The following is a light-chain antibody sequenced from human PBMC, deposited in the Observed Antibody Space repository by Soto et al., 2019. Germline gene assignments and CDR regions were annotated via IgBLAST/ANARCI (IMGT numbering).Light chain of an antibody. CDR2: DVS. CDR1: SSDVGGYNY. J-gene: IGLJ1*01. Sequence: SALTQPASVSGSPGQSITISCTGTSSDVGGYNYVSWYQQHPGKAPKLMIYDVSNRPSGVSNRFSGPKSGNTASLTISGLQAEDEADYYCSSYTSSSTPLYVFGTGTKVTVL. CDR3: SSYTSSSTPLYV. V-gene: IGLV2-14*01.